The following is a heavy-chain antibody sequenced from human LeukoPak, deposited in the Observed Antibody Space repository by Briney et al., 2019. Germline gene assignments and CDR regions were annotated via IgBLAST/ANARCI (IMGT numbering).Heavy chain of an antibody. D-gene: IGHD6-6*01. V-gene: IGHV4-59*08. CDR3: ARKVRSSLYNWFDP. Sequence: PSETLSLTCTVSGGSISDYHWNWIRQPPGKTLEWIGSIYYSGSTSYNPSLKSRVTIPVDTSKNQFSLNLNSVTAADTAVYYCARKVRSSLYNWFDPWGQGTLVTVSS. CDR2: IYYSGST. J-gene: IGHJ5*02. CDR1: GGSISDYH.